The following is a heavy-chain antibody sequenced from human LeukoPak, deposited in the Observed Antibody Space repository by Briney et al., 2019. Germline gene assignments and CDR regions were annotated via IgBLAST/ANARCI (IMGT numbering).Heavy chain of an antibody. CDR3: ARGRGNSDLSFDL. J-gene: IGHJ4*02. V-gene: IGHV5-51*01. Sequence: GESLKISRKASGYTLTGHWLGLVRPTPGEGLEWMGIIYPVESDTPYHPSFECQVTDSADKSITTAYLYWSSLKASDTAIYYCARGRGNSDLSFDLWGQGTRVTVSS. CDR1: GYTLTGHW. CDR2: IYPVESDT. D-gene: IGHD2/OR15-2a*01.